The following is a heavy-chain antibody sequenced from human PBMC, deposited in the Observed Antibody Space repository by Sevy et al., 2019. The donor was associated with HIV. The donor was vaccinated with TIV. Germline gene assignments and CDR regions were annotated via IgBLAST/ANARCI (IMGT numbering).Heavy chain of an antibody. D-gene: IGHD3-10*01. CDR2: LNSDGRST. CDR1: GFIFRNSW. CDR3: VGNTSGRTVFDY. Sequence: GGSLRLSCAASGFIFRNSWMHWVRQAPGKGLVWVSGLNSDGRSTFYANSVKGRFTISRDNAKNTLYLQMNSLRAEDTAVYYGVGNTSGRTVFDYWGQGSLVTVSS. J-gene: IGHJ4*02. V-gene: IGHV3-74*01.